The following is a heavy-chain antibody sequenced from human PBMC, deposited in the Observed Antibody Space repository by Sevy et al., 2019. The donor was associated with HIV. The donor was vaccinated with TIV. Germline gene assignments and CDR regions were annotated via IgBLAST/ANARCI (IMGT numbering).Heavy chain of an antibody. CDR2: IYWDDDK. V-gene: IGHV2-5*02. Sequence: KRSGPTLVNPTQTLTLTCTFSGISLSTSGMGVGWIRQPPGKALEWLALIYWDDDKRYSPSLKSRLTITKDTSKNQVVHTMTHMDPVDTATYYCAHWLYGDYVTNFDYWGQGTLVTVSS. J-gene: IGHJ4*02. CDR3: AHWLYGDYVTNFDY. CDR1: GISLSTSGMG. D-gene: IGHD4-17*01.